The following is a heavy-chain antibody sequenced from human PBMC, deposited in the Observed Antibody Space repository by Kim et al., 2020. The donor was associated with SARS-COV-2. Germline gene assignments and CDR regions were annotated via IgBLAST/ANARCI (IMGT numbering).Heavy chain of an antibody. J-gene: IGHJ4*02. CDR2: ISGSGGST. D-gene: IGHD6-19*01. Sequence: GGSLRLSCAASGFTFSSYAMSWVRQAPGKGLEWVSAISGSGGSTYYADSVKGRFTISRDNSKNTLYLQMNSLRAEDTAVYYCAKCESRPSRSYSSDLDYWGQGTLVTVSS. V-gene: IGHV3-23*01. CDR1: GFTFSSYA. CDR3: AKCESRPSRSYSSDLDY.